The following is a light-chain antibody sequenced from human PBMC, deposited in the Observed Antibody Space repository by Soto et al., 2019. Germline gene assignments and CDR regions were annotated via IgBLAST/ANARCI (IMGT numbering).Light chain of an antibody. CDR3: CSYAGNSGV. CDR1: SSDVGSYNF. Sequence: QSVLTQPASVSVSPGQSIIISCTGTSSDVGSYNFVSWYQQHPGKAPKLMIYEVSKRPSGVPNRFSGSKSGNTASLTISGLQPEDEADYYCCSYAGNSGVFGGGTKLTVL. V-gene: IGLV2-23*02. CDR2: EVS. J-gene: IGLJ3*02.